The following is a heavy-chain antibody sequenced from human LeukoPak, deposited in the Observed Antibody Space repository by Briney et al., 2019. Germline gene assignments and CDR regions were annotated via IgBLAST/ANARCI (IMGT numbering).Heavy chain of an antibody. CDR1: GFTFSSDA. CDR2: ISGTGGTT. CDR3: AKDFRSSGYYFCYFDL. V-gene: IGHV3-23*01. Sequence: GGSLRLSCAASGFTFSSDAMSWVRQAPGKGLEWVSTISGTGGTTYYAASVKGRFTISRDNSKNTLYLQMSSLSGEDTAVYYCAKDFRSSGYYFCYFDLWGRGTLVTVSS. J-gene: IGHJ2*01. D-gene: IGHD3-22*01.